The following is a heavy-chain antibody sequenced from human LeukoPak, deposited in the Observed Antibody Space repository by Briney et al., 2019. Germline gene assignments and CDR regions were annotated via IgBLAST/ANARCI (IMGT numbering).Heavy chain of an antibody. CDR2: ISSSSSYI. CDR1: GLTFSSYS. D-gene: IGHD1-26*01. Sequence: GGSLRLSCAASGLTFSSYSMNWVRQAPGKGLEWVSSISSSSSYIYYADSVKGRFTISRDNAKNSLYLQMNSLRAEDTAVYYCARGVGATLDYWGQGTLVTVSS. V-gene: IGHV3-21*01. J-gene: IGHJ4*02. CDR3: ARGVGATLDY.